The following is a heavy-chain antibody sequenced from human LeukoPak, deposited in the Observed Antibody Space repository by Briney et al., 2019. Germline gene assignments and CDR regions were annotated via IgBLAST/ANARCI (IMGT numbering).Heavy chain of an antibody. V-gene: IGHV1-18*01. CDR1: GYTFTSYV. D-gene: IGHD3-10*01. Sequence: GASVKVSCKASGYTFTSYVISWVRQAPGQGLEWMGWISAYNGNTNYAQKLQGRVTMTTDTSTSTAYMELRSLRSDDTAVYYCARGSVTTVLLWFGELDYWGQGALVTVSS. CDR2: ISAYNGNT. CDR3: ARGSVTTVLLWFGELDY. J-gene: IGHJ4*02.